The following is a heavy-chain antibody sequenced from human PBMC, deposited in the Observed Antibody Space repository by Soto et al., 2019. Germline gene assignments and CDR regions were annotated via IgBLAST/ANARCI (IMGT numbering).Heavy chain of an antibody. CDR3: AKEYSSSSGRLVRDWFDP. CDR1: GFTFSSYA. J-gene: IGHJ5*02. Sequence: GGSLRLSCAASGFTFSSYAMSWVRQAPGKGLEWGSAISGSGGSTYYADSVKGRFTISRDNSKNTLYLQMNSLRAEDTAVYYFAKEYSSSSGRLVRDWFDPWGQGTLVTVSS. D-gene: IGHD6-6*01. V-gene: IGHV3-23*01. CDR2: ISGSGGST.